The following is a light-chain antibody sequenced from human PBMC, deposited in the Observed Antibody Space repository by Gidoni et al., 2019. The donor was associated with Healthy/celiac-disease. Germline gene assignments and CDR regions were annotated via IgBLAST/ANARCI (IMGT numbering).Light chain of an antibody. CDR2: SNN. J-gene: IGLJ3*02. CDR1: SSNIGSNT. Sequence: QSVLTQPPSPSATPGQRVTIPCSGSSSNIGSNTVNWYQQLPGTAPKLLIYSNNQRPSGVPDRFSGSKSGTSASLAISGLQSEDEADYYCAAWDDSLNGRWVFGGGTKLTVL. CDR3: AAWDDSLNGRWV. V-gene: IGLV1-44*01.